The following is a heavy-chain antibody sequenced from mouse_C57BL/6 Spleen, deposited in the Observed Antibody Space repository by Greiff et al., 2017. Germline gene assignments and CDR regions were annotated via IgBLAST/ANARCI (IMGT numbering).Heavy chain of an antibody. CDR1: GYTFTSYW. Sequence: VQLQQSGTVLARPGASVKMSCKTSGYTFTSYWMHWVKQRPGQGLEWIGAIYPGNSDTSYNQKFKGKDKLTAVTSASTAYMELRSLTNEDSAVYYCTRRRNYYYGSSPYWYFDVWGTVTTVTVSS. CDR3: TRRRNYYYGSSPYWYFDV. CDR2: IYPGNSDT. J-gene: IGHJ1*03. V-gene: IGHV1-5*01. D-gene: IGHD1-1*01.